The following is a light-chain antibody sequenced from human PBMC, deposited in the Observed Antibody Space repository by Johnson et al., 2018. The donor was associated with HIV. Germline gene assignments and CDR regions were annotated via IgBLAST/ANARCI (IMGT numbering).Light chain of an antibody. CDR2: ENN. J-gene: IGLJ1*01. CDR3: GTWDDSLSTGGV. CDR1: SSNIGNNY. Sequence: QSVLTQPPSVSAAPGQKVTISCYGSSSNIGNNYVSWYQQLPGTAPKLLIYENNKRPSVIPDRFSGSKSGTSATLRITGLQTGDEADYYCGTWDDSLSTGGVFGAGTKVTVL. V-gene: IGLV1-51*02.